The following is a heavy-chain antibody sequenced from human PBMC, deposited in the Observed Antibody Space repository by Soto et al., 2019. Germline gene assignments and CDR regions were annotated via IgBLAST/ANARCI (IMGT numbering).Heavy chain of an antibody. V-gene: IGHV3-30-3*01. D-gene: IGHD2-2*01. J-gene: IGHJ6*02. Sequence: GGSLRLSCAASGFTFSSYAMHWVRQAPGKGLEWVAVISYDGSNKYYADSVKGRFTISRDNSKNTLYLQMNSLRAEDTAVYYCARDRVIVVVPAADYYYYDMDVCAQGTTVTVS. CDR1: GFTFSSYA. CDR2: ISYDGSNK. CDR3: ARDRVIVVVPAADYYYYDMDV.